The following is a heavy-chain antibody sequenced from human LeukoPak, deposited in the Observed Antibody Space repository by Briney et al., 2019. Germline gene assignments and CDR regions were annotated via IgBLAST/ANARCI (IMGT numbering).Heavy chain of an antibody. V-gene: IGHV4-34*01. D-gene: IGHD3-16*02. CDR3: ARGESRIETPSY. Sequence: SETLSLTCAVYGGSFSGYYWSWIRQPPGKELEWIGEINHSGSTNYNPSLKSRVTISVDTSKNQFSLKLSSVTAADTAVYYCARGESRIETPSYWGQGTLVTVSS. J-gene: IGHJ4*02. CDR1: GGSFSGYY. CDR2: INHSGST.